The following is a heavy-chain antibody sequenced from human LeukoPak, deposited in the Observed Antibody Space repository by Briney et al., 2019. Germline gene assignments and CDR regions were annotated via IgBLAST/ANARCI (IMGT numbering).Heavy chain of an antibody. J-gene: IGHJ3*02. CDR3: AKPLQNYYDSWAFDI. V-gene: IGHV3-23*01. Sequence: GGSLRLSCAASGFTFSSYAMSWVRQAPGKGLEWVSAISGSGSSTYYADSVKGRFTISRDNSKNTLYLQMNSLRAEDTAVYYCAKPLQNYYDSWAFDIWGQGTMVTVSS. D-gene: IGHD3-22*01. CDR1: GFTFSSYA. CDR2: ISGSGSST.